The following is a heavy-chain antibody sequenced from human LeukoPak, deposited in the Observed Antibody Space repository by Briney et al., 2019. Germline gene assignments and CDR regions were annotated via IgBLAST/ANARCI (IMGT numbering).Heavy chain of an antibody. CDR1: GGSISSSSYY. Sequence: SETLSLTCTVSGGSISSSSYYWGWIRQPPGKGLEWIGTIYYSGSTYYNPSLKSRVTISIDTSKNQFSLRLSSVTAADTAVYYCARDTHYSSSSGYYYYYMNVWDKGTTVTVSS. D-gene: IGHD6-6*01. J-gene: IGHJ6*03. CDR3: ARDTHYSSSSGYYYYYMNV. CDR2: IYYSGST. V-gene: IGHV4-39*07.